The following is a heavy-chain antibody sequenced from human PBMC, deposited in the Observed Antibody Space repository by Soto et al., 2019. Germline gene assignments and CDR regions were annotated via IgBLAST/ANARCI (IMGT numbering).Heavy chain of an antibody. J-gene: IGHJ6*02. V-gene: IGHV3-48*03. D-gene: IGHD3-10*01. CDR1: GFTYGAYE. CDR3: ARDLRTLDRGVTYAMDV. Sequence: GSLRLSCAVSGFTYGAYEMNWVRQAPGKGLEWISYISSSGSIRYYADSVQGRFTISRDNANYSLYLQMNSLRAEDTAVYYCARDLRTLDRGVTYAMDVWGHANTVTVSS. CDR2: ISSSGSIR.